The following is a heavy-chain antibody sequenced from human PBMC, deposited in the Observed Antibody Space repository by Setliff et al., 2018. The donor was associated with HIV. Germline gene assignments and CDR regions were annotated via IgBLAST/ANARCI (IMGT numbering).Heavy chain of an antibody. Sequence: SETLSLTCSVSGGSISSSGYYWSWIRQHPGKGLDWIGRVYYSGSTDYNPSLQSRATLSIDTSKNQSSLKLTSVTAADTAVYYCARDRGDRDRDYWYFDLWGRGTLVTVSS. D-gene: IGHD3-16*02. J-gene: IGHJ2*01. V-gene: IGHV4-31*02. CDR1: GGSISSSGYY. CDR2: VYYSGST. CDR3: ARDRGDRDRDYWYFDL.